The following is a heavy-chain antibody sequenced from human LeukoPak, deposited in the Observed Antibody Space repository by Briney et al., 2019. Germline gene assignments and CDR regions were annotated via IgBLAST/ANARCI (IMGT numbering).Heavy chain of an antibody. CDR2: IYTSGST. Sequence: SETLSLTCTVSGGSISSYYWSWIRQPAGKGLEWIGRIYTSGSTNYNPSLKSRVTMSVDTSKNQFSLKLNSVTAADAAVYHCARSRSSSSHAFDIWGQGTMVTVSS. CDR1: GGSISSYY. J-gene: IGHJ3*02. CDR3: ARSRSSSSHAFDI. V-gene: IGHV4-4*07. D-gene: IGHD6-6*01.